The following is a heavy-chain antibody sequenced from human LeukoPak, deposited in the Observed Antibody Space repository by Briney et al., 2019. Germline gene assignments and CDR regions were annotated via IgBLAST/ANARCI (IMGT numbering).Heavy chain of an antibody. CDR3: AKSGYNRFDY. D-gene: IGHD5-24*01. Sequence: GGSLRLSCAASGFTFSSYSMNWVRQAPGKGLEWVSYISSSRSTIYYADSVKGRFTISRDNSKNTLYLQMNSLRAEDTAVYYCAKSGYNRFDYWGQGTLVTVSS. CDR1: GFTFSSYS. J-gene: IGHJ4*02. V-gene: IGHV3-48*01. CDR2: ISSSRSTI.